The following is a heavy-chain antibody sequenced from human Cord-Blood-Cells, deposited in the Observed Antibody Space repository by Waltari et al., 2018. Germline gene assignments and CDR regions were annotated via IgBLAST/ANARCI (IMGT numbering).Heavy chain of an antibody. V-gene: IGHV3-7*01. D-gene: IGHD6-6*01. Sequence: EVQLVESGGGLVQPGGSLRLSCAASGFTFSSYWMSWVRQAPGKGLEEWAKKKQDGREKYDVDSVKGRFTSSRDNAKNSLYLQMNSLRAEDTAVYYCARYSSYDPFDYWGQGTLVTVSS. CDR1: GFTFSSYW. CDR3: ARYSSYDPFDY. CDR2: KKQDGREK. J-gene: IGHJ4*02.